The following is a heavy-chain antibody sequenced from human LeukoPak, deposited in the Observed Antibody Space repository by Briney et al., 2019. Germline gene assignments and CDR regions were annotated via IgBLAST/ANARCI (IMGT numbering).Heavy chain of an antibody. CDR3: AKDLRWGLFDY. CDR1: GFTFTNYW. V-gene: IGHV3-23*01. J-gene: IGHJ4*02. D-gene: IGHD3-16*01. Sequence: GGSLRLSCATSGFTFTNYWIHWVRQVPGKGLEWVSAISGSGGSTYYADSVKGRFTISRDNSKNTLYLQMNSLRAEDTAVYYCAKDLRWGLFDYWGQGTLVTVSS. CDR2: ISGSGGST.